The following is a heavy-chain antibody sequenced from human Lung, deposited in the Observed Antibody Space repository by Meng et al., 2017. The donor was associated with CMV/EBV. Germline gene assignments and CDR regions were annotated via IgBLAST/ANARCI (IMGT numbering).Heavy chain of an antibody. J-gene: IGHJ4*02. V-gene: IGHV4-39*01. D-gene: IGHD6-6*01. Sequence: SETLSLTCTVSGGSISSSSYYWGWIRQPPGKGLEWIGSIYYSGSTYYNPSLKSRVTISVDTSKNQFSLKLSSVTAADTAVYYCARPIYSSSSFDYWGQGTXVTVYS. CDR2: IYYSGST. CDR3: ARPIYSSSSFDY. CDR1: GGSISSSSYY.